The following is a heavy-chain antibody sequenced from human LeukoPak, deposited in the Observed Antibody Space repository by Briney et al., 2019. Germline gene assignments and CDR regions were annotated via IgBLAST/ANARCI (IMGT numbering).Heavy chain of an antibody. CDR3: ARESPYDYVWGSYRPYNWFDP. D-gene: IGHD3-16*02. V-gene: IGHV1-69*05. Sequence: SXKVXCKASGGTFISYAISWVRQAPGQGLEWMGGIIPIFGTANYAQKFQGRVTITTDESTSTAYMELSSLRSEDTAVYYCARESPYDYVWGSYRPYNWFDPWGQGTLVTVSS. CDR2: IIPIFGTA. CDR1: GGTFISYA. J-gene: IGHJ5*02.